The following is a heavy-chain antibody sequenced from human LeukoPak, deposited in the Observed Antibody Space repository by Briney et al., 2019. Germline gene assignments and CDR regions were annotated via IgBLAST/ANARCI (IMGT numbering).Heavy chain of an antibody. Sequence: GGSLRLSCAASGFSFSTYTMNWVRQAPGKGLEWVPAISGSGGSTYYADSVKGRFTISRDNSKNTLYLQMNSLRAEDTTVYYCAKDQGRIAAGFSDYWGQGTLVTVSS. CDR2: ISGSGGST. V-gene: IGHV3-23*01. D-gene: IGHD6-13*01. CDR3: AKDQGRIAAGFSDY. J-gene: IGHJ4*02. CDR1: GFSFSTYT.